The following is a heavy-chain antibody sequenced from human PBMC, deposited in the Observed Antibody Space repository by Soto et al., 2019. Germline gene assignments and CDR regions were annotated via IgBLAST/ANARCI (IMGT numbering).Heavy chain of an antibody. Sequence: PGGSLRLSCAASGFTFSIYAMSWFRQAPGKGLEWVSAISGSGGSTYYADSVKGRFTISRDNSKNTLYLQMNSLRAEDTAVYYCAKEGFTIFGVVTQRVYYGMDVWGQGTTVTVSS. V-gene: IGHV3-23*01. CDR2: ISGSGGST. CDR1: GFTFSIYA. J-gene: IGHJ6*02. D-gene: IGHD3-3*01. CDR3: AKEGFTIFGVVTQRVYYGMDV.